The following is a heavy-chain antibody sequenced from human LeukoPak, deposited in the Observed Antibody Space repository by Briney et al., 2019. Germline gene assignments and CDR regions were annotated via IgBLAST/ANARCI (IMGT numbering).Heavy chain of an antibody. CDR2: MKPNSGNT. D-gene: IGHD3-10*01. CDR1: GCTFTSYD. V-gene: IGHV1-8*01. CDR3: ARVSSPPLGSGSYYDFDY. J-gene: IGHJ4*02. Sequence: ASVKVSCKASGCTFTSYDINWVRQATGQGLEWMGWMKPNSGNTGYAQKFQGRVTMTRNTSISTAYMELSSLRSEDTAVYYCARVSSPPLGSGSYYDFDYWGQGTLVTVSS.